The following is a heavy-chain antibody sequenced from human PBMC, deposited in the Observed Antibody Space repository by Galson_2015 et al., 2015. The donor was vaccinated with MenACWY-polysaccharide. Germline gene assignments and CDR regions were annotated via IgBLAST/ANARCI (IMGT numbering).Heavy chain of an antibody. CDR2: ISDSGST. CDR3: ARGFIHGANSFDS. J-gene: IGHJ5*01. Sequence: SETLSLTCTVSGGSISTYYWSWIRQPPGKGLEWFGHISDSGSTNYNPSLRSRVTISVDTSKNQFSLKLTSVTAADTAVYYCARGFIHGANSFDSWGQGTLVTVSS. D-gene: IGHD5-18*01. CDR1: GGSISTYY. V-gene: IGHV4-59*01.